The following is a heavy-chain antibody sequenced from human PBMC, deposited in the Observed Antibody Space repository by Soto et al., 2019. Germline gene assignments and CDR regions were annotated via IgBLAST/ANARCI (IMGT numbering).Heavy chain of an antibody. CDR1: GESITNYD. Sequence: SETLSLTCPVFGESITNYDGGWIRQPPGKGLEFIGYIYYSGSTNYNPSLKSRVTISVDTSKNQFSLKLSSVTAADTAVYYCARDDCSSTSCHPFFQHWGQGTLVTVSS. V-gene: IGHV4-59*12. J-gene: IGHJ1*01. CDR3: ARDDCSSTSCHPFFQH. CDR2: IYYSGST. D-gene: IGHD2-2*01.